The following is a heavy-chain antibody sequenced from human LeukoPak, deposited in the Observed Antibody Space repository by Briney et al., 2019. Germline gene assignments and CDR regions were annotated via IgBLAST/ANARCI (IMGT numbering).Heavy chain of an antibody. Sequence: PGGSLRLSCAASGFTVSSNYMSWVRQAPGKGLEWVSVIYSGGSAYYADSVKGRFTISRDNSKNTLYLQMNSLRAEDTAVYYCARDPLYDYVWGSKQGRDFDYWGQGTLVTVSS. J-gene: IGHJ4*02. CDR3: ARDPLYDYVWGSKQGRDFDY. V-gene: IGHV3-53*01. D-gene: IGHD3-16*01. CDR2: IYSGGSA. CDR1: GFTVSSNY.